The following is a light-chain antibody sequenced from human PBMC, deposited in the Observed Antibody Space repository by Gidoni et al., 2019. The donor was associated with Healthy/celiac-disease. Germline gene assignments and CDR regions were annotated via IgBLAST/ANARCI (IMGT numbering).Light chain of an antibody. J-gene: IGLJ2*01. CDR1: ALPKQY. Sequence: SHELTQPPSVSVSPGQTARITCSGDALPKQYAYWYQQKPGQAPVLVIYKDSERPSGIPERFSGSSSGTTVTLTISGVQAEDEADYYCQSADSSHVVFGGGTKLTVL. V-gene: IGLV3-25*03. CDR3: QSADSSHVV. CDR2: KDS.